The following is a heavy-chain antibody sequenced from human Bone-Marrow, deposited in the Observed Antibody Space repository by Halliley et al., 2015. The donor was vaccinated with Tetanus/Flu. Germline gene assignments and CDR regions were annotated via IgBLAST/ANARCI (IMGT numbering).Heavy chain of an antibody. Sequence: GENNHSGSPNYTPPFKSRVPISVAPSKTQFSLKLSSVTAADTSVYYCARRAPTVRYYYYGMDVWGQGTSVTVSS. V-gene: IGHV4-34*01. D-gene: IGHD3-10*01. J-gene: IGHJ6*02. CDR2: NNHSGSP. CDR3: ARRAPTVRYYYYGMDV.